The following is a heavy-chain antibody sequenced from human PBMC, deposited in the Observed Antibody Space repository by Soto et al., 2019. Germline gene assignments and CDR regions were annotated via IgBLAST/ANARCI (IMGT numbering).Heavy chain of an antibody. D-gene: IGHD6-13*01. CDR1: GDSISSRDYY. V-gene: IGHV4-39*01. Sequence: SETLSLTCTVSGDSISSRDYYWGWIRLPPGKGLEWIGSIYYSGSTYYNSSLKSRVTISVDTSKNQCSLKLSSVTAADTAVYYCVRHGMPAALGIQHWGQGTPVTVSS. CDR2: IYYSGST. J-gene: IGHJ1*01. CDR3: VRHGMPAALGIQH.